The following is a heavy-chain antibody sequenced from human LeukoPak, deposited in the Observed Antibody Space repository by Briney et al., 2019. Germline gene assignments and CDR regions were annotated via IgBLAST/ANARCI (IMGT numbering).Heavy chain of an antibody. CDR1: GFSSYS. Sequence: GGSLRLSCAASGFSSYSLNWVRQAPGKGLEWVSSISSGGDYIYYADSVKGRFTISRDNAKNSLYLQMNSLRAEDTAIYYCARDPWGTHAYWGQGTLVTVSS. CDR3: ARDPWGTHAY. V-gene: IGHV3-21*01. J-gene: IGHJ4*02. D-gene: IGHD3-16*01. CDR2: ISSGGDYI.